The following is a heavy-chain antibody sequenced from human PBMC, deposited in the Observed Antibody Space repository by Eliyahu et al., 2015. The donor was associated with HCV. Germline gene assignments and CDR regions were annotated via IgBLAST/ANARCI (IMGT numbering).Heavy chain of an antibody. V-gene: IGHV3-72*01. CDR1: GFTFSXHY. J-gene: IGHJ4*02. Sequence: EVQLVESGGGLVXPGGSLRXSCTAXGFTFSXHYMDWVRXAPGKGLEWVGRIKNKVNTYNTEYAASVKGRFTISRDDSKNSLYLQMDSLKTEDTAVYYCTRGPPDYWGQGTLVTVSS. CDR3: TRGPPDY. CDR2: IKNKVNTYNT.